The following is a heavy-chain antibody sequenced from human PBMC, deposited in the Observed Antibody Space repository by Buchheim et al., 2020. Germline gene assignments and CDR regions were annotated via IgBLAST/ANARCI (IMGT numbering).Heavy chain of an antibody. CDR2: INSDGSST. V-gene: IGHV3-74*01. CDR3: VLTDYFGINV. D-gene: IGHD2-8*01. Sequence: EVQLVESGGGLVQPGGSLRLSCATSGFTFSSYWMHWVRQAPGKGLVWVSHINSDGSSTRYADSVKGGLTISRDNAKNTLQLQMNSLRAEDTAVYYCVLTDYFGINVWGQGTT. CDR1: GFTFSSYW. J-gene: IGHJ6*02.